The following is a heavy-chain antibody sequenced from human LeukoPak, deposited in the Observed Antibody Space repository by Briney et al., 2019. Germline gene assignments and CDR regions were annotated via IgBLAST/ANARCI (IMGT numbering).Heavy chain of an antibody. CDR3: ARRPLSYGLDY. Sequence: SETLSLTCTVSGDSISNHTSYWTWIRQPAGKGLEWIGRIYASTSTSYNPSLKSRVTISVDKSKNAFSLKLTSVTAADTAVYYCARRPLSYGLDYWGQGTLVTVSS. CDR2: IYASTST. V-gene: IGHV4-61*02. CDR1: GDSISNHTSY. D-gene: IGHD3-10*01. J-gene: IGHJ4*02.